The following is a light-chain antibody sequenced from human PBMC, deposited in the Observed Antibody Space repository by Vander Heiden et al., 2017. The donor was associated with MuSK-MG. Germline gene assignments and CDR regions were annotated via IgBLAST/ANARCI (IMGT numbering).Light chain of an antibody. Sequence: EIVLTQPPATLSLSPGERATLSFRASQSVRSYLGWYQQKPGQPPRLLIYDASNRATGIPARFSGSGSGTDFTLTISSLEPEDFAVYYCQQRSDWPRLTFGGGTKVEI. CDR3: QQRSDWPRLT. J-gene: IGKJ4*01. CDR1: QSVRSY. V-gene: IGKV3-11*01. CDR2: DAS.